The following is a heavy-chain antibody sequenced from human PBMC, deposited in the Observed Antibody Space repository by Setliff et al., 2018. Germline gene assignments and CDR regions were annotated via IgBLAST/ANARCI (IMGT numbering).Heavy chain of an antibody. CDR3: AREQWLDPPGYYYMDV. Sequence: NPSETLSLTCTVSGGSISSYYWSWIRQPAGKGLEWIGRIYTSGSTNYNPSLKSRVTMSIDTSKNQFSLKLNSVTAADMAVYYCAREQWLDPPGYYYMDVWAKGTTVTVSS. D-gene: IGHD6-19*01. CDR1: GGSISSYY. J-gene: IGHJ6*03. V-gene: IGHV4-4*07. CDR2: IYTSGST.